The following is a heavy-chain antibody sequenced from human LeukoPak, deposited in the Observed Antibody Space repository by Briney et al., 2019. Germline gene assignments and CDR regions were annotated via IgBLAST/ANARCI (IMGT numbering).Heavy chain of an antibody. V-gene: IGHV3-74*01. D-gene: IGHD6-19*01. J-gene: IGHJ4*02. CDR1: GFTFSNHW. CDR2: INSDMRRT. Sequence: GGSLRLSCAASGFTFSNHWMHWVRQAPGKGLVWVSRINSDMRRTNYADSVKGRFTISRDNAKNTLYLQMNSLRAEDTAVYYCARDIAVSGNYFDHWGQGTLVTVSS. CDR3: ARDIAVSGNYFDH.